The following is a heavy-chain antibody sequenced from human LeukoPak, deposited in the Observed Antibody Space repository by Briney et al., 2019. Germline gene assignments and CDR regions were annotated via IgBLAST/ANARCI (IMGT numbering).Heavy chain of an antibody. CDR2: INPSSGGT. CDR1: GNTFTNHA. V-gene: IGHV1-2*02. J-gene: IGHJ5*02. Sequence: ASVKVSCKASGNTFTNHAMNWVRQAPGQGLEWMGWINPSSGGTNFGPKFHGRVSMTRDTSINTVYMELSSLRSDDTAVYYCARGDKKENQSGPSGYFDPWGQGTLVTVSS. CDR3: ARGDKKENQSGPSGYFDP. D-gene: IGHD3-10*01.